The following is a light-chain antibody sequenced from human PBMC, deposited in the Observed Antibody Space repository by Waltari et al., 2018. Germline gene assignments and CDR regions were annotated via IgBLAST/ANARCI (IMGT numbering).Light chain of an antibody. J-gene: IGKJ1*01. CDR3: QQYYSNPAT. Sequence: AIRITQSPSSLSASTGDRVTLTCTAIPGISTYLAWYQQKPGKAPKVLIYAASTLQSGVPSRFSGSGSGTDFTLTISCLQSEDFAIYYCQQYYSNPATFGQGTKVEIK. V-gene: IGKV1-8*01. CDR1: PGISTY. CDR2: AAS.